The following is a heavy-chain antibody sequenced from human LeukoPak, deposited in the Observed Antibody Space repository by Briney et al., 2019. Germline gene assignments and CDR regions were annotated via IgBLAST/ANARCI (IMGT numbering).Heavy chain of an antibody. V-gene: IGHV3-73*01. D-gene: IGHD6-19*01. J-gene: IGHJ6*03. CDR3: TTCSGCRYYYYYYMDV. CDR1: GFTFSGSA. CDR2: IRSKANSYAT. Sequence: GGSLRLSCAASGFTFSGSAMHWVRQASGKGLEWVGRIRSKANSYATAYAASVKGRFTISRDDSKNTAYLQMNSLKTEDTAVYYCTTCSGCRYYYYYYMDVWGKGTTVTVSS.